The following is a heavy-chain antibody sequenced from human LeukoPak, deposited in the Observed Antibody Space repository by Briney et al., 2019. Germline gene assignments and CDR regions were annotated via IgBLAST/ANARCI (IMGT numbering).Heavy chain of an antibody. Sequence: GGSLRLSCAASGFTFSTYSMNWVRQAPGKGLEWVSYISSGSSTIFYADSVKGRFTISRDNAKNSLYLQMNSLKADDTAVYYCTGSRWATNDYWGQGTLVTVSS. CDR2: ISSGSSTI. CDR3: TGSRWATNDY. J-gene: IGHJ4*02. V-gene: IGHV3-48*01. D-gene: IGHD6-13*01. CDR1: GFTFSTYS.